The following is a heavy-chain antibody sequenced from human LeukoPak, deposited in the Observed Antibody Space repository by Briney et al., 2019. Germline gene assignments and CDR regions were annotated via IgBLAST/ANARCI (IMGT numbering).Heavy chain of an antibody. D-gene: IGHD6-13*01. CDR3: ARDSAGNDY. V-gene: IGHV3-7*01. J-gene: IGHJ4*02. Sequence: RGSLRLSCEASRFTFSTYWMSWVRQAPGKGLEWVANIKQDGSENYYVDSVKGRFTISRDNAKNSLYLQMNSLRAEDTAMYYCARDSAGNDYWGQGTLVTVSS. CDR2: IKQDGSEN. CDR1: RFTFSTYW.